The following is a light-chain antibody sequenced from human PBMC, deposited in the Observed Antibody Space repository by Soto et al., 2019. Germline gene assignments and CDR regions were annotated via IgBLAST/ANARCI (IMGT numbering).Light chain of an antibody. CDR1: SSDVGGYNF. CDR2: DFS. CDR3: CSYPGRSTHV. Sequence: QSVLTQPASVSGSPGQSISISCTGTSSDVGGYNFVSWYQQHPGKAPKLIIYDFSNRPSGVSYRFSFSKSGATGSLTICGLEAEDEAHYSRCSYPGRSTHVLGLGNKVPVL. V-gene: IGLV2-14*01. J-gene: IGLJ1*01.